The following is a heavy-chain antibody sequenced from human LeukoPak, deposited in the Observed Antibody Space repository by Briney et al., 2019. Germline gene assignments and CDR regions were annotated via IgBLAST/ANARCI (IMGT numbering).Heavy chain of an antibody. CDR1: GGSISSYY. V-gene: IGHV4-59*01. CDR3: ARGLRFLEWLSDDAFDI. CDR2: ISYSGST. J-gene: IGHJ3*02. Sequence: PSETLSLTCTVSGGSISSYYWSWIRQPPGKGLEWIGYISYSGSTNFNPSLKSRVTISVDTSKNQFSLKLSSVTAADTAVYYCARGLRFLEWLSDDAFDIWGQGTMVTVSS. D-gene: IGHD3-3*01.